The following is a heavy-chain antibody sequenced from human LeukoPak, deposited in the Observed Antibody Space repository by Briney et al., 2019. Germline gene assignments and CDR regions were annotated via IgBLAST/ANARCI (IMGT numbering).Heavy chain of an antibody. CDR3: ARTAYDLRGQSLVPGLDS. J-gene: IGHJ4*02. Sequence: GGSLRLSCAAPGLTFRNYQMNWVRQAPGKGLEWVSYIGNIISTTHYADSVRGRFTVSRDDAKSSLYLQMSSLRVEDTAVYYCARTAYDLRGQSLVPGLDSWGQGTLVTVSS. V-gene: IGHV3-48*03. D-gene: IGHD6-19*01. CDR2: IGNIISTT. CDR1: GLTFRNYQ.